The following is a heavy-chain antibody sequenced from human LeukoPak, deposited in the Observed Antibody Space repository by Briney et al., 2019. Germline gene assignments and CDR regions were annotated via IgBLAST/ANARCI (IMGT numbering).Heavy chain of an antibody. CDR3: AKGNYGYDGRGYYKPSLYYFDY. Sequence: GGSLRLSCATSGLTFSSYAMSWVRQAPGKGLEWVSAISGSGGSTFYADSVKGRFTISRDNSKNTLYLQMNSLRAEDTAVYYCAKGNYGYDGRGYYKPSLYYFDYWGQGTLVTVSS. V-gene: IGHV3-23*01. D-gene: IGHD3-22*01. CDR1: GLTFSSYA. CDR2: ISGSGGST. J-gene: IGHJ4*02.